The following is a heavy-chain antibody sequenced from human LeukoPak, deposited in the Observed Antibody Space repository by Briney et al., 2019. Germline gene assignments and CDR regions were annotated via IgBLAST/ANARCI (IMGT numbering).Heavy chain of an antibody. CDR1: GGSINKYF. J-gene: IGHJ3*01. CDR3: ARVCGSATNYRLCGFDV. V-gene: IGHV4-4*07. CDR2: IDSVGTS. Sequence: NPSETLSLTCIVSGGSINKYFWNWIRQPAGKGLEWIGRIDSVGTSNYNPSLRGRVTMSVDTSKSHFSLEVTSMTAADTAMYYCARVCGSATNYRLCGFDVWGQGTVDTVSS. D-gene: IGHD3-10*01.